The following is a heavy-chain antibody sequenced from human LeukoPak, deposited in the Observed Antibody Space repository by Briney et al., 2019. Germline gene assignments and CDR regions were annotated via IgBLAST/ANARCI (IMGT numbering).Heavy chain of an antibody. D-gene: IGHD4-17*01. Sequence: GASVKVSCEASGYTLTIYGINWMRPAPGQGLEWMGWISTQSGNTNYAQKVQGRLTLTTDRSTNTAYMELRSLRSDDTAVYYCARGAYGDKWGQGTMVTVSS. V-gene: IGHV1-18*01. CDR1: GYTLTIYG. CDR2: ISTQSGNT. J-gene: IGHJ4*02. CDR3: ARGAYGDK.